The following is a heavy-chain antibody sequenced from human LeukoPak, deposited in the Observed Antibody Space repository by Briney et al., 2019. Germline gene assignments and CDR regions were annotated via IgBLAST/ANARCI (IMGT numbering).Heavy chain of an antibody. CDR3: ARRITMVRGVITYNWFDP. Sequence: SETLSLTCTVSGGSISSSSYYWSWIRQPAGKGLEWIGRIYTSGSTNYNPSLKSRVTISVDTSKNQFSLKLSSVTAADTAVYYCARRITMVRGVITYNWFDPWGQGTLVTVSS. V-gene: IGHV4-61*02. CDR1: GGSISSSSYY. D-gene: IGHD3-10*01. J-gene: IGHJ5*02. CDR2: IYTSGST.